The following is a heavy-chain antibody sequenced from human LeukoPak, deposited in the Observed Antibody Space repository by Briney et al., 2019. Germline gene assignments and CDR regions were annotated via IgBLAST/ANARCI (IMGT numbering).Heavy chain of an antibody. V-gene: IGHV3-21*01. CDR3: ARAYIRSLYKGSYFDY. CDR1: GFTFSSYS. D-gene: IGHD1-1*01. J-gene: IGHJ4*02. Sequence: GGSLRLSCAASGFTFSSYSMNWLRQAPGKGLEWVSSFSSDGSYIYYADSVKGRFTISRDNAKNSLYLQMNSLRAEDTAVYYCARAYIRSLYKGSYFDYWGQGTLVTVSS. CDR2: FSSDGSYI.